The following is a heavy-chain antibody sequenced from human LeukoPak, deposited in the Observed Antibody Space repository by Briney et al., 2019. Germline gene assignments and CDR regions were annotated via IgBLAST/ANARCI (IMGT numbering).Heavy chain of an antibody. J-gene: IGHJ4*02. Sequence: GGSMRLSCAPSGVTFSRDGMHWVRQAPGKGLEWVAIISNDGSRKYYAHSVEGRFTISRDNSKNTLYLQMDSLRAEDTAVYYCARDRAWNYFDYWGQGTLVTVSS. CDR2: ISNDGSRK. D-gene: IGHD3-3*01. CDR3: ARDRAWNYFDY. CDR1: GVTFSRDG. V-gene: IGHV3-30*03.